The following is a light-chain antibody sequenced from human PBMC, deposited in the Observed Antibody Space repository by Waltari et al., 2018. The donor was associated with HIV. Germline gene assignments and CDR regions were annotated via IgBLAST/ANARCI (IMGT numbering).Light chain of an antibody. V-gene: IGLV3-25*03. CDR3: QSADSSGTYV. Sequence: SYELTQPPSVSVSPGQTARITCSGDALTKQYAYWYQQTPGQAPVLVIYKDSARPSGIPGRFSGSSSGTTITLTISGVQAEDEADYYCQSADSSGTYVFGTGTKVTVL. CDR1: ALTKQY. CDR2: KDS. J-gene: IGLJ1*01.